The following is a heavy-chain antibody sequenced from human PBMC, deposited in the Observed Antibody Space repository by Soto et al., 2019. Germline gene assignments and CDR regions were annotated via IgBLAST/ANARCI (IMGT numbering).Heavy chain of an antibody. J-gene: IGHJ4*02. D-gene: IGHD1-26*01. CDR2: ISPNSGGT. CDR1: GYSFTGYY. Sequence: QVQLVQSGAEVKKSGASVKISCKASGYSFTGYYIHWVRQAPGQGFEWMGEISPNSGGTKYEQKLQGRVTMTRDTSITTVYMDLSNLSPDDTAVYYCGKGRSGDVGVFYWGQGTLVTVYS. CDR3: GKGRSGDVGVFY. V-gene: IGHV1-2*02.